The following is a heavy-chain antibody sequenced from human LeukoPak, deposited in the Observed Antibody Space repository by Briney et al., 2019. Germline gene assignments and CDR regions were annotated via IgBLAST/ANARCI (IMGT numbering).Heavy chain of an antibody. J-gene: IGHJ1*01. CDR2: IIPILGIA. CDR3: ASRVGAAELQH. CDR1: GGTFSSYA. Sequence: ASVKVSCEASGGTFSSYAISWVRQAPGQGLEWMGRIIPILGIANYAQKFQGRVTITADKSTSTAYMELSSLRSEDTAVYYCASRVGAAELQHWGQGTLVTVSS. D-gene: IGHD1-26*01. V-gene: IGHV1-69*04.